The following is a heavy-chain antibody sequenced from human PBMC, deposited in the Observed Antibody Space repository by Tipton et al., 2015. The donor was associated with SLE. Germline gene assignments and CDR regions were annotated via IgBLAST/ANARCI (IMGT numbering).Heavy chain of an antibody. Sequence: QSGAEVKEPGESLKISCQVSGYTFSTYWIAWVRQVPGKGLEWMGIIYPGDSDARYSPSFEGQVTISADKSLSAAYLQWTSLQASGTGIDYCARFPHGRLPDDWGKGSPVTVSS. CDR2: IYPGDSDA. CDR3: ARFPHGRLPDD. D-gene: IGHD2-15*01. V-gene: IGHV5-51*03. J-gene: IGHJ4*02. CDR1: GYTFSTYW.